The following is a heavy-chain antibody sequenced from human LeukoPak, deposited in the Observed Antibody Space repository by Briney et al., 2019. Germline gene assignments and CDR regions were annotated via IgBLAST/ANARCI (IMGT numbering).Heavy chain of an antibody. V-gene: IGHV1-2*02. CDR3: ARDWFVDSGDDPFPFDY. CDR1: GYTFTGFY. J-gene: IGHJ4*02. CDR2: LNCNSGGT. D-gene: IGHD5-12*01. Sequence: ASVKVSCEASGYTFTGFYIHWVRQAPGQGLEWMGWLNCNSGGTNYAQKFQGRVTMTRDTSISTAYLELNRLTSDDTAIYYCARDWFVDSGDDPFPFDYWGQGTLVSVSS.